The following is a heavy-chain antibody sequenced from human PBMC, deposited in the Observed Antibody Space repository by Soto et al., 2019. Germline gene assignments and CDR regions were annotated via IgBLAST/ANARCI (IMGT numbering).Heavy chain of an antibody. Sequence: EVQLLESGGGLVQPGGSLRLSCAASAFTFNNYAMSWVRQAPGKGLEWVSGIGGSGRTPYYADSVKGRFTISRDNSNNTLFLQMNSLRAEDTAVYYCAKSRYSDSSGDVYDYWGQGTLVTVSS. CDR2: IGGSGRTP. CDR1: AFTFNNYA. J-gene: IGHJ4*02. D-gene: IGHD3-22*01. CDR3: AKSRYSDSSGDVYDY. V-gene: IGHV3-23*01.